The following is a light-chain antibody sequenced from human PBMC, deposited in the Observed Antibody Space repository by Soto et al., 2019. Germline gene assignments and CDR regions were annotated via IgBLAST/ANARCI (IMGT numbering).Light chain of an antibody. Sequence: AIQLTQSPSSLSASAGDSVTITCRASQGIRSDVGWYQQKPGKAPQLLTYDASSLEGGDPSRFGGSGSGTDFTLTISSLQPEDFAAYYFQQFNSYPTFGQGTRLEIK. CDR1: QGIRSD. CDR2: DAS. V-gene: IGKV1-13*02. J-gene: IGKJ5*01. CDR3: QQFNSYPT.